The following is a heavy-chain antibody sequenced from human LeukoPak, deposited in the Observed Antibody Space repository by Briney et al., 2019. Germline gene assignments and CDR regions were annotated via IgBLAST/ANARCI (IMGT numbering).Heavy chain of an antibody. CDR3: ARDVWFGELSGYFWENGSSPPKRRAYYFDY. CDR1: GYTFTSYA. V-gene: IGHV7-4-1*02. J-gene: IGHJ4*02. D-gene: IGHD3-10*01. Sequence: ASVKVSCKASGYTFTSYAMNWVRQAPGQGLEWMGWINTNTGNPTYAQGFTGRFVFSLDTSVSTAYLQISSLKAEDTAVYYCARDVWFGELSGYFWENGSSPPKRRAYYFDYWGQGTLVTVSS. CDR2: INTNTGNP.